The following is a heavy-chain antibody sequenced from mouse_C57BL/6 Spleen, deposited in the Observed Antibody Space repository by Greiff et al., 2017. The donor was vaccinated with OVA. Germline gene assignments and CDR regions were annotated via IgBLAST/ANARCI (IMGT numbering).Heavy chain of an antibody. Sequence: QVTLKESGAELVKPGASVKISCKASGYAFSSSWMHWVKQRPGKGLEWIGQIYLGDGDTNSNGKFKGKATLTADKSASTAYMQLSSLTSEDSAVYFCARLGGTAWFAYWGQGTLVTVSA. CDR2: IYLGDGDT. D-gene: IGHD4-1*01. CDR1: GYAFSSSW. CDR3: ARLGGTAWFAY. V-gene: IGHV1-80*01. J-gene: IGHJ3*01.